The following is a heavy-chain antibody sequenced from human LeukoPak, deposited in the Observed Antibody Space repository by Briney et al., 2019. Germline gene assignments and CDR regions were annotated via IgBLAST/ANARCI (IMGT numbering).Heavy chain of an antibody. V-gene: IGHV4-34*01. CDR1: GGSFSGYY. J-gene: IGHJ6*03. Sequence: SETLSLTCAVYGGSFSGYYWSWLRQPPGKGLEWLGEINHSGSTNYNPSLKSRVTISVDTSKNQFSLKLSSVTAADTAVYYCARPYGSGGGYYYYYMDVWGKGTTVTIPS. CDR3: ARPYGSGGGYYYYYMDV. CDR2: INHSGST. D-gene: IGHD6-19*01.